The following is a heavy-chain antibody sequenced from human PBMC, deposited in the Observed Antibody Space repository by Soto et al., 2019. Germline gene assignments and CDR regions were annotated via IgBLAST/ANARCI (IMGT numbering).Heavy chain of an antibody. J-gene: IGHJ4*02. D-gene: IGHD3-22*01. CDR2: ISYDGSNK. CDR3: ARARRYYYDSSGYYHLDY. V-gene: IGHV3-30-3*01. Sequence: QVQLVESGGGVVQPGRSLRLSCAASGFTFSSYAMHWVRQAPGKGLEWVAVISYDGSNKYYADSVKGRFTISRDNSKNTLYLQMNSLRAEDTAVYYCARARRYYYDSSGYYHLDYWGQGTLVTVSS. CDR1: GFTFSSYA.